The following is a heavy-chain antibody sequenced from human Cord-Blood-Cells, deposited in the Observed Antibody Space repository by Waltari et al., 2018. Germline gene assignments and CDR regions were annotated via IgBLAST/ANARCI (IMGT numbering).Heavy chain of an antibody. Sequence: EVQLVESGGGLIQPGGSLRLSCAASGFTVSSNYMRWVRQAPGKGREWVSVIYSGGSTNYADSVKCRFTSSRVNSKNTLYLQMNSLRAVDTAVYYCARDRRGYDGGMPWGHGTLVTVSS. J-gene: IGHJ4*01. CDR3: ARDRRGYDGGMP. CDR2: IYSGGST. CDR1: GFTVSSNY. D-gene: IGHD5-12*01. V-gene: IGHV3-53*01.